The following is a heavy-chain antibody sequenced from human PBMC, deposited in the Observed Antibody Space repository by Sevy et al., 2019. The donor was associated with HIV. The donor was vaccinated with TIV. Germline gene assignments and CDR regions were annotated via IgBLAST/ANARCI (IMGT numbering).Heavy chain of an antibody. D-gene: IGHD2-15*01. J-gene: IGHJ5*02. CDR2: FAPQYGET. CDR1: GYTLTKLS. CDR3: TTVGLRYYSGSSSYQGDWFDP. Sequence: ASVKVSCKVSGYTLTKLSIHWVRQAPGKGLEWMGEFAPQYGETIYAQRFQGRLTMTEDTSPDTAFMELSSLTSEDTAIYYCTTVGLRYYSGSSSYQGDWFDPWGQGTQVTVSS. V-gene: IGHV1-24*01.